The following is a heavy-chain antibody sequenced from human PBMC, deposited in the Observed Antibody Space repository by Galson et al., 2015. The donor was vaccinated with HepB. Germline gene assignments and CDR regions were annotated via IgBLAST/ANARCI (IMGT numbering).Heavy chain of an antibody. J-gene: IGHJ6*02. V-gene: IGHV3-33*01. CDR3: ARSLVGYYYYGMDV. D-gene: IGHD1-26*01. CDR2: IWYDGSNK. CDR1: GFTFSSYG. Sequence: SLRLSCAASGFTFSSYGMHWVRQAPGKGLEWVAVIWYDGSNKYYADSVKGRFTISRDNSKNTLYLQMNSLRAEDTAVYYCARSLVGYYYYGMDVWGQGTTVTVS.